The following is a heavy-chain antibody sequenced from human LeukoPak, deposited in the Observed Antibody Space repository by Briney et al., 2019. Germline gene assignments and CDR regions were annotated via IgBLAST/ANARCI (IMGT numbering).Heavy chain of an antibody. D-gene: IGHD2-2*01. J-gene: IGHJ3*02. CDR2: IYPGDSDT. V-gene: IGHV5-51*01. Sequence: GESLKISCKGSGYSFTSYWIGWVRQMPGKRLEWMGIIYPGDSDTRYSPSFQGQVTISADKSISTAYLQWSSLKASDTAMYYCARQAKYQLLSRDAFDIWGQGTMVTVSS. CDR3: ARQAKYQLLSRDAFDI. CDR1: GYSFTSYW.